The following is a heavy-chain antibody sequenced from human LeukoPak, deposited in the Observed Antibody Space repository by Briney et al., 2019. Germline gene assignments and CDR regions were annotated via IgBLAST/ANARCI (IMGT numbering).Heavy chain of an antibody. CDR3: ARQALLHSGWPPQTDY. CDR2: ISAYNGNT. CDR1: GYTFTSYG. D-gene: IGHD6-19*01. J-gene: IGHJ4*02. V-gene: IGHV1-18*04. Sequence: ASVKVSCKASGYTFTSYGISWVRQAPGQGLEWIGWISAYNGNTNYAQKLQGRVTMTTDTSTSTAYMELRSLRSDDTAVYYCARQALLHSGWPPQTDYWGQGTLVTVSS.